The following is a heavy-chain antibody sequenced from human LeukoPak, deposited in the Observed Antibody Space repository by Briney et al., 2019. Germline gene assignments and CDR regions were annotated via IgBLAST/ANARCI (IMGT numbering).Heavy chain of an antibody. CDR2: ISGSGGST. CDR1: GFTFGSYA. Sequence: PGGSLRLSGAASGFTFGSYAMNWVRQAPGKGLEWVSAISGSGGSTYYADSVKGRFTISRDNSKNTLYLQMNSLRAEDTAFYYCAKVGTGWYFGSDSTWNDYWGQGTLVTVSS. J-gene: IGHJ4*02. CDR3: AKVGTGWYFGSDSTWNDY. V-gene: IGHV3-23*01. D-gene: IGHD6-19*01.